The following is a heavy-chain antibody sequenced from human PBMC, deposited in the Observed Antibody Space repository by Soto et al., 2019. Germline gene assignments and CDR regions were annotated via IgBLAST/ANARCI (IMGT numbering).Heavy chain of an antibody. CDR2: INNRGNT. CDR1: GGSFSGYY. CDR3: SKNTEVGVYPDV. V-gene: IGHV4-34*01. J-gene: IGHJ6*04. Sequence: QVQLQQWGAGLSKPSETLSVTCAVYGGSFSGYYWRWIRQFPGKGLEWIGEINNRGNTNYNPSLKSPVTISVDTANNPFSLRLISVSAADTTVYNLSKNTEVGVYPDVWCKGAPVTVSA. D-gene: IGHD2-8*01.